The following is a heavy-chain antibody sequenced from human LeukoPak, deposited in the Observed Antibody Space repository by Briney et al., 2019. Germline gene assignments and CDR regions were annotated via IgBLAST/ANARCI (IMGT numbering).Heavy chain of an antibody. D-gene: IGHD2-15*01. CDR1: GGSISSYY. CDR2: INHSGST. Sequence: SETLSLTCTVSGGSISSYYWSWIRQPPGKGLEWIGEINHSGSTNYNPSLKSRVTMSVDTSKNQFSLKLSSVTAADTAVYYCARVVVAATAGWYFDLWGRGTLVTVSS. J-gene: IGHJ2*01. V-gene: IGHV4-34*01. CDR3: ARVVVAATAGWYFDL.